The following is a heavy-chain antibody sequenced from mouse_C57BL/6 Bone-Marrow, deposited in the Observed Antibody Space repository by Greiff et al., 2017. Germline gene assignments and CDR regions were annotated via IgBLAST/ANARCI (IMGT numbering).Heavy chain of an antibody. D-gene: IGHD2-3*01. CDR1: GFTFSDYY. Sequence: EVQVVESEGGLVQPGSSMKLSCTASGFTFSDYYMAWVRQVPEKGLEWVANINYDGSSTYYLDSLKSRFIISRDNAKNILYLQMSSLKSEDTATYYCAREDDGYYFDYWGQGTTLTVSS. CDR3: AREDDGYYFDY. CDR2: INYDGSST. V-gene: IGHV5-16*01. J-gene: IGHJ2*01.